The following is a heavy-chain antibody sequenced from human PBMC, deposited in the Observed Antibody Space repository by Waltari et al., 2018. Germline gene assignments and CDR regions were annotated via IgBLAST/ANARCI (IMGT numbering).Heavy chain of an antibody. Sequence: QVQLVQSGAEVKKPGSSVKVSCKASGGTFSSYAISWVRQAPGQGLEWMGGIIPIFGTANYAQKCQGRGTITADKSTSTAYMELSSLRSEDTAVYYCARAPYGYGGNAPQLGYWGQGTLVTVSS. V-gene: IGHV1-69*14. D-gene: IGHD4-17*01. CDR3: ARAPYGYGGNAPQLGY. CDR2: IIPIFGTA. J-gene: IGHJ4*02. CDR1: GGTFSSYA.